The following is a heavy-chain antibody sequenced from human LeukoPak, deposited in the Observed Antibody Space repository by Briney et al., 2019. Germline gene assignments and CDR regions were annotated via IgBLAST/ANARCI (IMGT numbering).Heavy chain of an antibody. V-gene: IGHV3-30-3*01. J-gene: IGHJ4*02. D-gene: IGHD3-3*01. CDR3: ASSHAPLRYDFPYFDY. CDR2: ISYVGSNK. Sequence: LPGGSLRLSCAASGFTVSSYSMDWVRQAPGNWLECVAVISYVGSNKYYADSGKDRFTISRDNSKNTLYLQMNSLRAEDTAVYYCASSHAPLRYDFPYFDYWGQGTLVTVSS. CDR1: GFTVSSYS.